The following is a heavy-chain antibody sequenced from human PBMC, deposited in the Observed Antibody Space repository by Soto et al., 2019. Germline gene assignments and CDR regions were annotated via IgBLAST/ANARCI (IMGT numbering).Heavy chain of an antibody. CDR2: ISATGGGT. V-gene: IGHV3-23*01. D-gene: IGHD3-16*01. CDR3: AKDRRAGGNSAFYFDF. J-gene: IGHJ4*02. Sequence: LRLSCAASGFKYSNYAMSWVRQAPGKGLEWVSLISATGGGTYYADSVKGRFTISRDNSHNTLYLQVHSLTAEDTAVYYCAKDRRAGGNSAFYFDFWGQGAQVTVSS. CDR1: GFKYSNYA.